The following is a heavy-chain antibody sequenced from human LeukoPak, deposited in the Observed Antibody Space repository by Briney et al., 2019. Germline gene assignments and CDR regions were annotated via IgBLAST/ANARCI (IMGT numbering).Heavy chain of an antibody. D-gene: IGHD3-22*01. CDR1: GGSVNSYY. CDR3: AKSLYYYDGSGYS. J-gene: IGHJ4*02. Sequence: SSDTLSLPCTVSGGSVNSYYWIWTPHPPAKGRVWIRYVYYSGTTNYNPSHKSRVTISVDTSKNQFSLNLTSVTAADTAVYYCAKSLYYYDGSGYSWGQGILVTVSS. CDR2: VYYSGTT. V-gene: IGHV4-59*02.